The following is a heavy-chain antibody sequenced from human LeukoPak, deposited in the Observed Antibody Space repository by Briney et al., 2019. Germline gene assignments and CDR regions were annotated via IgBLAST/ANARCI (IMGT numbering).Heavy chain of an antibody. Sequence: PSETLSLTCAVYGGSFSGYYWSWIRQPPGKGLEWIGEINHSGSTNYNPSLKSRVTISVDTSKNQFSLKLSSVTAADTAVYYCASKDHYDSSGSLDYFDYWAREPWSPSPQ. CDR3: ASKDHYDSSGSLDYFDY. CDR1: GGSFSGYY. D-gene: IGHD3-22*01. V-gene: IGHV4-34*01. CDR2: INHSGST. J-gene: IGHJ4*02.